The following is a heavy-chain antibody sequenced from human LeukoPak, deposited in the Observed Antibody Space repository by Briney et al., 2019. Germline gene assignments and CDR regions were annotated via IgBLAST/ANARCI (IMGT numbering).Heavy chain of an antibody. CDR1: GYTFTDYD. CDR3: ARAVVGDSPFDY. Sequence: ASVKVSCKASGYTFTDYDMHWVRQAHGHGLEWMGWINPHSGGTVYAQQFQGRITMTRETSITTAYMELSSLRSDDAAVYYCARAVVGDSPFDYWGQGTLVSVSS. J-gene: IGHJ4*02. CDR2: INPHSGGT. V-gene: IGHV1-2*02. D-gene: IGHD1-26*01.